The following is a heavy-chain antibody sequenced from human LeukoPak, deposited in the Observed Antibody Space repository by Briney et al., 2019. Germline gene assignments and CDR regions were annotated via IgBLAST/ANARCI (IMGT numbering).Heavy chain of an antibody. CDR2: IYHSEST. CDR3: AREEGVSPDSGYDYDYYYYMDV. J-gene: IGHJ6*03. V-gene: IGHV4-38-2*02. CDR1: GYSITSGYY. D-gene: IGHD5-12*01. Sequence: PSETLSLTCTVSGYSITSGYYWAWIRQPPGKGLEWIGNIYHSESTYYNPSLKSRVTMSVDTSKNQFSLKLSSVTAADTAVYYCAREEGVSPDSGYDYDYYYYMDVWGKGTTVTISS.